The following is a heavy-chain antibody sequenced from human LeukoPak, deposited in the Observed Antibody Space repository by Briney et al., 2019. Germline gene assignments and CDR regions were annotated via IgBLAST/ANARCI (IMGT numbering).Heavy chain of an antibody. CDR2: IYTSGST. Sequence: PSETLSLTCTVSGGSISSYYWSWLRQPAGKGLEWIGRIYTSGSTNYNPSLKSRVTMSVDTSKNQFSLKLSSVTAADTAVYYCARASSSWDYYYGMDVWGQGTTVTVSS. D-gene: IGHD6-13*01. J-gene: IGHJ6*02. CDR3: ARASSSWDYYYGMDV. V-gene: IGHV4-4*07. CDR1: GGSISSYY.